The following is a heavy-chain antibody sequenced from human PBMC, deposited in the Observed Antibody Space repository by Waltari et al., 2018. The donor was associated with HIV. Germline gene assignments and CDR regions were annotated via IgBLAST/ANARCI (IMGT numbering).Heavy chain of an antibody. Sequence: EVQLVESGGGLVKPGRSLRLSCTASGFSFGDYAMSWFRQAPGKGLEWVGFIRSKAYGGTTEYAASVKGRFTISRDDSKSIAYLQMNSLKTEDTAVYYCTRDLHQAVGWAVSVVSATITQGYWGQGTLVTVSS. D-gene: IGHD2-21*02. CDR2: IRSKAYGGTT. CDR1: GFSFGDYA. V-gene: IGHV3-49*05. J-gene: IGHJ4*02. CDR3: TRDLHQAVGWAVSVVSATITQGY.